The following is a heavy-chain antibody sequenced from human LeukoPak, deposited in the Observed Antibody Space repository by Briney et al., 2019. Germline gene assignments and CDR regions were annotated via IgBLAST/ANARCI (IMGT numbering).Heavy chain of an antibody. J-gene: IGHJ3*02. CDR1: GYTFTGYY. CDR3: ARAGVWDYSDSSGYHNAAFDI. V-gene: IGHV1-2*02. Sequence: ASVNVSCKASGYTFTGYYMQWVRQAPGQGLEWMGWINPNSGGTNYAQKFQGRVTMTRDTSISTAYMELSRLRSDDTAVYYCARAGVWDYSDSSGYHNAAFDIWGQGTMVTVSS. D-gene: IGHD3-22*01. CDR2: INPNSGGT.